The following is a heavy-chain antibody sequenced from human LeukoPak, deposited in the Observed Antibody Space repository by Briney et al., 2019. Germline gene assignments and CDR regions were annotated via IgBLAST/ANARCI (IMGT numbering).Heavy chain of an antibody. Sequence: GGSLRLSCVASGFRFSSHGMHWFRQAPGKGLEWVAVIWYDASNYYYGDSVKGRFTISRDNSDNRLYLQMDSLRDEDTAVYYCARPYYDSSGYYYWGNAFDIWGQGTMVTVSS. V-gene: IGHV3-33*01. D-gene: IGHD3-22*01. CDR2: IWYDASNY. CDR3: ARPYYDSSGYYYWGNAFDI. J-gene: IGHJ3*02. CDR1: GFRFSSHG.